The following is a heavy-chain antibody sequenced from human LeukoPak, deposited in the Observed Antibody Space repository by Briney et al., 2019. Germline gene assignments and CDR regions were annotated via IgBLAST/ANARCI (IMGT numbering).Heavy chain of an antibody. D-gene: IGHD3-22*01. J-gene: IGHJ4*02. Sequence: SVTVSCKASGGTFSSYAISWVRQAPGQGLEWMGGIIPIFGTANYAQKFQGRVTITADESTSTAYMELSSLRSEDTAVYYCASYYYDSSGYYKDYWGQGTLVTVSS. CDR2: IIPIFGTA. CDR3: ASYYYDSSGYYKDY. CDR1: GGTFSSYA. V-gene: IGHV1-69*13.